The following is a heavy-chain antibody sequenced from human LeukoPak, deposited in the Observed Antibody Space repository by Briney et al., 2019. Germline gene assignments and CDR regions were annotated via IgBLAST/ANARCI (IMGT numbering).Heavy chain of an antibody. V-gene: IGHV4-59*08. J-gene: IGHJ4*02. Sequence: SETLSLTCTVSGGSISSYYWSWIRQPPGKGLEWIGYIYYSGSTNYNPSLKRRVTISVDTSKNQFSLKLSSVTAADTAVYYCARLTMGEQSDYWGQGTLVTVSS. CDR3: ARLTMGEQSDY. D-gene: IGHD3-10*01. CDR2: IYYSGST. CDR1: GGSISSYY.